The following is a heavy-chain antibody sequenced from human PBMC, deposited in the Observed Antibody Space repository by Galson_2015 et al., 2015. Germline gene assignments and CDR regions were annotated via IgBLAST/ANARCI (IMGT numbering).Heavy chain of an antibody. CDR1: GFTFSSYA. Sequence: SLRLSCAASGFTFSSYAMSWVRQAPGKGLEWVSAISGSGGSTYYADSVKGRFTISRDNSKNTLYLQMNSLRAEDTAVYYCAKAKSCSGGSCSLSRYYYGMDVWGQGTTVTVSS. J-gene: IGHJ6*02. CDR3: AKAKSCSGGSCSLSRYYYGMDV. CDR2: ISGSGGST. D-gene: IGHD2-15*01. V-gene: IGHV3-23*01.